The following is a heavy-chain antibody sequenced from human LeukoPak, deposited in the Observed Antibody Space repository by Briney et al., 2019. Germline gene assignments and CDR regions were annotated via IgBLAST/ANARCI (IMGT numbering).Heavy chain of an antibody. D-gene: IGHD1-20*01. V-gene: IGHV3-74*01. CDR3: LRDLNWSLDQ. Sequence: GSLRLSCAASGFTFSNYMMHWVRQAPGKGLVWVSRIKSDGITITYADSVKGRFTISRDNAKNTLYLQMNSLRAEDTAVYYCLRDLNWSLDQWGQGTLVPVSS. J-gene: IGHJ4*02. CDR1: GFTFSNYM. CDR2: IKSDGITI.